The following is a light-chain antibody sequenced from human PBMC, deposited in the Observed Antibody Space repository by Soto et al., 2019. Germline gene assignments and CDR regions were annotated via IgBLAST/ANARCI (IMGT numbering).Light chain of an antibody. CDR3: SSYASSSTLV. V-gene: IGLV2-14*01. J-gene: IGLJ2*01. CDR2: DVS. CDR1: SSDVGGYNY. Sequence: QSALTQPASVSGSPGQPITISCTGTSSDVGGYNYVSWYQQHPGKAPKLMIYDVSNRPSGVSNRFSGSKSGNTASLTISGLQAEYEADYYCSSYASSSTLVFGGGTKVTVL.